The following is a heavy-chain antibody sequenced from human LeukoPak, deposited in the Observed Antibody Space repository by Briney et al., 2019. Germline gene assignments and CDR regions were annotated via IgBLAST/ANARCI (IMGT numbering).Heavy chain of an antibody. V-gene: IGHV4-39*01. CDR2: ISSSGKA. CDR3: ARFKGGTGFDY. Sequence: SETLSLTSAVSGGSITTTDFDWAWIRQPPGQGFEWIATISSSGKAYYYPSLMSRVTISVDTSKNQFSLDVTSVTAADTGLFYCARFKGGTGFDYWGRGILVIVS. CDR1: GGSITTTDFD. J-gene: IGHJ4*02. D-gene: IGHD1-26*01.